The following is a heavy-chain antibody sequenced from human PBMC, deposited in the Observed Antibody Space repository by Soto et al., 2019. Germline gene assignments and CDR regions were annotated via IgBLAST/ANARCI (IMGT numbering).Heavy chain of an antibody. V-gene: IGHV1-69*06. D-gene: IGHD3-22*01. CDR3: ARDGSGYDTSGYYLYDAFDI. J-gene: IGHJ3*02. CDR1: GGTFSSYA. Sequence: QVQLVQSGAEVKKPGSSVKVSCKASGGTFSSYAISWVRQAPGQGLEWMGGIIPIFGTANYAQKFQGRVTITADKSTSTAYMELSSLRSEDTAVYYCARDGSGYDTSGYYLYDAFDIWGQGTMVTVSS. CDR2: IIPIFGTA.